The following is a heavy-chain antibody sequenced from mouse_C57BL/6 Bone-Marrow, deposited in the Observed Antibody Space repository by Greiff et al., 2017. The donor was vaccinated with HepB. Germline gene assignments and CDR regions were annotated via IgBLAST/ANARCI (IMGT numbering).Heavy chain of an antibody. J-gene: IGHJ3*01. Sequence: QVQLQQSGAELVKPGASVKMSCKASGYTFTSYWITWVKQRPGQGLEWIGDIYPGSGSTNYNEKFKSKATLTVDTSSSTAYMQLSSLTSEDSAVYYCATITTVEGAWFAYWGQGTLVTVSA. CDR3: ATITTVEGAWFAY. CDR1: GYTFTSYW. D-gene: IGHD1-1*01. V-gene: IGHV1-55*01. CDR2: IYPGSGST.